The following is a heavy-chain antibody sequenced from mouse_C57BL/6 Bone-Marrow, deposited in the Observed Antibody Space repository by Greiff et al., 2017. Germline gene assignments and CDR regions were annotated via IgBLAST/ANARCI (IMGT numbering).Heavy chain of an antibody. Sequence: QVQLQQPGAELVKPGASVKMSCKASGYTFTSYWITWVKQRPGQGLEWIGDIYPGSGSTNYNEKFKSKATLTVDTSSSTAYMQLSSLTSEDSAVXYCARYYGNSAWFAYWGQGTLVTVSA. D-gene: IGHD2-1*01. J-gene: IGHJ3*01. CDR1: GYTFTSYW. CDR3: ARYYGNSAWFAY. CDR2: IYPGSGST. V-gene: IGHV1-55*01.